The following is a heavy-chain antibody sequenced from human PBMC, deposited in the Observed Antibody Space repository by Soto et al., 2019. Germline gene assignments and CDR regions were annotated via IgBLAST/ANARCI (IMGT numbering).Heavy chain of an antibody. CDR2: IYYSGST. V-gene: IGHV4-59*01. Sequence: PSETLSLTCTVSGGSISSYYWSWIRQPPGKVLEWIGYIYYSGSTNYNPSLKSRVTISVDTSKNQFSLKLSSVTAADTAVYYCARGKADTAMAKDYWGQGTLVTVSS. CDR3: ARGKADTAMAKDY. D-gene: IGHD5-18*01. J-gene: IGHJ4*02. CDR1: GGSISSYY.